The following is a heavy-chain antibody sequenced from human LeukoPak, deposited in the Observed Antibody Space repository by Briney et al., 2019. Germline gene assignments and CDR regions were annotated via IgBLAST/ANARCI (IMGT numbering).Heavy chain of an antibody. J-gene: IGHJ5*02. V-gene: IGHV3-30*03. CDR2: AYDDGTNQ. D-gene: IGHD2-15*01. Sequence: GGSLRLSCATSGFTFRNYGMHWVRQAPGKGLEWVAVAYDDGTNQYYADSVKGRFTISRDNSKNTLYLQMNSLRAEDTAVYYCAREVVPQDNWFDPWGQGTLVTVSS. CDR1: GFTFRNYG. CDR3: AREVVPQDNWFDP.